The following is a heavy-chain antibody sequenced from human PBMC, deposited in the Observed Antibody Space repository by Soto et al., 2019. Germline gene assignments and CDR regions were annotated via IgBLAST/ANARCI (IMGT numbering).Heavy chain of an antibody. V-gene: IGHV1-69*12. J-gene: IGHJ6*02. CDR3: ARGTVTGSEYNYYYYGMDV. D-gene: IGHD1-1*01. Sequence: QVQLVQSGAAVKKPGSSVKVSCTASGGTFSSYAIDWVRQAPGQGLEWMGGIIPIFGTTNYAQKLQGRVKLTADESTRTAYMELSTLTSEDTAVYYCARGTVTGSEYNYYYYGMDVWGQGTTVTVSS. CDR1: GGTFSSYA. CDR2: IIPIFGTT.